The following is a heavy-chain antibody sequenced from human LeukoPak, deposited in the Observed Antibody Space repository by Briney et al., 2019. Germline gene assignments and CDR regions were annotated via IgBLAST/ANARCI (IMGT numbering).Heavy chain of an antibody. J-gene: IGHJ6*03. CDR3: AKVGHTKTTYYYYYLDV. CDR1: GFTFSSYD. Sequence: AGSLSLTCAASGFTFSSYDLSWVRQAPGKGLEWVSPISGSGGTTYYARYVKGLFTTSRDNSKNTLYLQMNSLRAEDTAVYYCAKVGHTKTTYYYYYLDVWGKGTTVTVSS. D-gene: IGHD1/OR15-1a*01. V-gene: IGHV3-23*01. CDR2: ISGSGGTT.